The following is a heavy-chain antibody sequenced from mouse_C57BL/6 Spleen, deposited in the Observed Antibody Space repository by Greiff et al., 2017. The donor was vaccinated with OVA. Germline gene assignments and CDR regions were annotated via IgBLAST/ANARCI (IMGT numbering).Heavy chain of an antibody. CDR2: INPSTGGT. CDR3: ARSWYYYAMDY. CDR1: GYSFTGYY. Sequence: EVKLQESGPELVKPGASVKISCKASGYSFTGYYMNWVKQSPEKSLEWIGEINPSTGGTTYNQKFKAKATLTVDKSSSTAYMQLKSLTSEDSAVYYCARSWYYYAMDYWGQGTSVTVSS. J-gene: IGHJ4*01. V-gene: IGHV1-42*01.